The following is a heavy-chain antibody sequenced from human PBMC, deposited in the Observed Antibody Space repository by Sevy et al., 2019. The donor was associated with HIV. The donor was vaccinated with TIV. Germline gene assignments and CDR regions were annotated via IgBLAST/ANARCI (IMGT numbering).Heavy chain of an antibody. D-gene: IGHD3-22*01. V-gene: IGHV3-66*01. J-gene: IGHJ6*02. CDR3: ARDRYYDASGYYYYYYGMDV. CDR1: GFIFSNYA. Sequence: GGSLRLSCATSGFIFSNYAMSWVRQAPGKGLEWVSVIYSDGRTYYPDSVKGRFSISRDNSKNTLYLHMKSLRPEDTAVYYCARDRYYDASGYYYYYYGMDVWGQGTTVTVSS. CDR2: IYSDGRT.